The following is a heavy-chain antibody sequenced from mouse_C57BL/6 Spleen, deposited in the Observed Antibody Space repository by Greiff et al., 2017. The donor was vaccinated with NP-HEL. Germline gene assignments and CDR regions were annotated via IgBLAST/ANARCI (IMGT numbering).Heavy chain of an antibody. J-gene: IGHJ3*01. D-gene: IGHD3-2*02. V-gene: IGHV1-72*01. CDR1: GYTFTSYW. CDR3: AREGDSSGSLFAY. Sequence: QVQLQQPGAELVKPGASVKLSCKASGYTFTSYWMHWVKQRPGRGLEWIGRIDPNRGGTKYNETFKTKATLTVNKPASPAYMQISSLTSEDSAVYYCAREGDSSGSLFAYWGQGTLVTVSA. CDR2: IDPNRGGT.